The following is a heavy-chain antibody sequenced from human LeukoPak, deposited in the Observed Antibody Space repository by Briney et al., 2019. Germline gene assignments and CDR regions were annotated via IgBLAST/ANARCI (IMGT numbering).Heavy chain of an antibody. CDR1: GYDFPTYW. Sequence: GESLKISCRASGYDFPTYWFGWVRQLPGKGLAWMGVIYPDDSDTKYNPSFQGQVTISVDKSIRTGYLQWSSLKASDTAIYYCARHIPSTGPGEYYMDVWGRGTTVIVS. CDR2: IYPDDSDT. CDR3: ARHIPSTGPGEYYMDV. J-gene: IGHJ6*04. V-gene: IGHV5-51*01. D-gene: IGHD2/OR15-2a*01.